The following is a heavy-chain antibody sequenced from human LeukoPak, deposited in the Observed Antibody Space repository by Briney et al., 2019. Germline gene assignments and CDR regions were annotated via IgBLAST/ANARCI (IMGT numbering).Heavy chain of an antibody. V-gene: IGHV4-39*07. J-gene: IGHJ4*02. D-gene: IGHD4-23*01. CDR1: GGSISSSSYY. CDR2: IFDSGTM. Sequence: SETLSLTCTVSGGSISSSSYYWGWIRQPPGKGLEWIGYIFDSGTMYNDASLKSRVTISVDTSKNHFSLKLSPVTAADTAVYYCARGDYGGIYYWGQGTLVTVSS. CDR3: ARGDYGGIYY.